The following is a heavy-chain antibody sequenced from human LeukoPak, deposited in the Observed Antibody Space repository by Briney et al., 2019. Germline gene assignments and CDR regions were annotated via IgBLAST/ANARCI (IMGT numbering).Heavy chain of an antibody. CDR1: GGTFSSYA. J-gene: IGHJ3*02. V-gene: IGHV1-69*06. CDR2: IIPIFGTA. D-gene: IGHD5-18*01. Sequence: SVKVSCKASGGTFSSYAISWVRQAPGQGLEWMGGIIPIFGTANYAQKFQGRVTITADKSTSTAYMELSSLRSEDTAVYYCARRGGYSYGNAFDIWGQGTMVTVSS. CDR3: ARRGGYSYGNAFDI.